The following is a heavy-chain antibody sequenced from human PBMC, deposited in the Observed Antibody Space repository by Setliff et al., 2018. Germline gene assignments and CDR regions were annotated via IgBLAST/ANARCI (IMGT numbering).Heavy chain of an antibody. J-gene: IGHJ4*02. Sequence: ASVKVSCKASGDTSTTYAIHWVRQAPGQGLEWMGWINAGNGNIRYSQNFQGRVTITRDTSIGTAYMELSRLRSDDTAVYYCARRRYYYDSSGYRWGGFYFDYWGQGTLVTVSS. CDR1: GDTSTTYA. D-gene: IGHD3-22*01. CDR3: ARRRYYYDSSGYRWGGFYFDY. CDR2: INAGNGNI. V-gene: IGHV1-3*01.